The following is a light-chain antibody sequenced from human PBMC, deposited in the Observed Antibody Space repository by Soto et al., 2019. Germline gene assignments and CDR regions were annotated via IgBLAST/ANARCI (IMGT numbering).Light chain of an antibody. J-gene: IGKJ1*01. CDR2: RAS. CDR3: QHYDISSWT. V-gene: IGKV3-20*01. Sequence: EIVLTQSPGTLSLSPWERATLSCRASQSVSSSYLAWYQQKPGQAPKVLIYRASSRATGIPDRFSGSGFGTDFTLTISRLEPEDFAVYYCQHYDISSWTFGQGTKVDIK. CDR1: QSVSSSY.